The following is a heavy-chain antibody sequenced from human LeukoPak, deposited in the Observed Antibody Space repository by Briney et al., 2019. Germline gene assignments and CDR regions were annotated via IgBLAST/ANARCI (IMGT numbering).Heavy chain of an antibody. CDR3: AKDALRSSGWCFFDH. J-gene: IGHJ4*02. CDR2: ISDSGDIT. V-gene: IGHV3-23*01. CDR1: GFAFSKLA. D-gene: IGHD6-19*01. Sequence: PGGSLRLSCAASGFAFSKLAMGWVRPAPGNGLEWVSVISDSGDITYYADSVKGRFTISRDNSKNTLYLQMNSLRAEDTALYYCAKDALRSSGWCFFDHWGQGTLVTVSS.